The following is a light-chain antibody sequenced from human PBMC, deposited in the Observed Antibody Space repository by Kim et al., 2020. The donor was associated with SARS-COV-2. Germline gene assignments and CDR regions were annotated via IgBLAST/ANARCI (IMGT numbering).Light chain of an antibody. V-gene: IGKV3-20*01. CDR3: QQYGSSPLT. Sequence: PGESPTRSCRASQTVSSSYVAWYQQKPGQAPGLVIYATSSRATGIPDRFSGSGSGTDFTLTISRLEPEDFAVYYCQQYGSSPLTFGPGTKVDIK. J-gene: IGKJ3*01. CDR1: QTVSSSY. CDR2: ATS.